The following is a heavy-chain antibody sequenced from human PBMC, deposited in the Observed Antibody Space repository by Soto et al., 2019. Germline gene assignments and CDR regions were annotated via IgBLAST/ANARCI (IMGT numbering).Heavy chain of an antibody. CDR3: ARVTAARPYYFDY. CDR2: INHSGST. D-gene: IGHD6-6*01. J-gene: IGHJ4*02. Sequence: SETLSLTCAVYGGSFSGYYWSWIRQPPGKGLEWIGEINHSGSTNYNPSLKSRVTISVDTSKNQFSLKLSSVTAADTAVYYCARVTAARPYYFDYWGQGTLVTVSS. CDR1: GGSFSGYY. V-gene: IGHV4-34*01.